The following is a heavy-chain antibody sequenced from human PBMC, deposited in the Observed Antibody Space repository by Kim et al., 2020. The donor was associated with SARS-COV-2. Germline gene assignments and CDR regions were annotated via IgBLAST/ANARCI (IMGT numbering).Heavy chain of an antibody. D-gene: IGHD6-19*01. CDR1: GFTFSSYG. CDR2: ISYDGSNK. V-gene: IGHV3-30*04. J-gene: IGHJ6*02. Sequence: GGSLRLSCAASGFTFSSYGMHWVRQAPGKGLEWVAVISYDGSNKNYVDSVKGRFTISRDNSKNTLYLQMNSLRAEDTAVYYCARDIASYSSGWIYYYYGMDVWCQGTTVTVSS. CDR3: ARDIASYSSGWIYYYYGMDV.